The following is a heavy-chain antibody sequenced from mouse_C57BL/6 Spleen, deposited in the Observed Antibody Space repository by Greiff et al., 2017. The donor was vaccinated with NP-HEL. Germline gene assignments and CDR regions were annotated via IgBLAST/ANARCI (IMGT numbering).Heavy chain of an antibody. V-gene: IGHV1-55*01. D-gene: IGHD2-2*01. CDR3: ARGGYGYDGPFDY. J-gene: IGHJ2*01. Sequence: QVQLKQSGAELVKPGASVKMSCKASGYTFTSYWITWVKQRPGQGLEWIGDIYPGSGSTNYNEKFKSKATLTVDTSSSTAYMQLSSLTSEDSAVYYCARGGYGYDGPFDYWGQGTTLTVSS. CDR1: GYTFTSYW. CDR2: IYPGSGST.